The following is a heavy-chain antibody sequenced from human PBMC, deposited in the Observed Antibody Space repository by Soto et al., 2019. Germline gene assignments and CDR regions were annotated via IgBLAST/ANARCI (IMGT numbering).Heavy chain of an antibody. D-gene: IGHD3-22*01. CDR2: IYYTGSS. Sequence: ETLGLTCPVSGGSGNSGSYQGTWRRQPPGKGVEGSGYIYYTGSSNYNPSVKRRRSISVDWAKTQFSLKLSSVTAADTAVYDCARVSPSSYDGRISWGQGTRAT. CDR1: GGSGNSGSYQ. CDR3: ARVSPSSYDGRIS. J-gene: IGHJ5*02. V-gene: IGHV4-61*01.